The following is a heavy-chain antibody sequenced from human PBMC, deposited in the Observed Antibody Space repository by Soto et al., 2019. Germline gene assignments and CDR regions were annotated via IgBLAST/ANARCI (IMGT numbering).Heavy chain of an antibody. CDR2: IYYSGST. V-gene: IGHV4-31*03. J-gene: IGHJ5*02. CDR1: GGSISSGGYY. CDR3: ARELPPPNWFDP. Sequence: SETLSLTCTVSGGSISSGGYYWSWIRQPPGKGLEWIGYIYYSGSTYYNPSLKSRVTISVDTSKNQFSLKLSSVTAADTAVYYCARELPPPNWFDPWGQGTLVTVSS. D-gene: IGHD1-26*01.